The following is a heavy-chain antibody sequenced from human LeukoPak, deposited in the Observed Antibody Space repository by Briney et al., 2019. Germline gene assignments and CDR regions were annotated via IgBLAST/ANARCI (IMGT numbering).Heavy chain of an antibody. Sequence: GASVKVSCKASGYTFTSYAMHWVRQAPGQRLEWMGWINAGNGNTKYSQKFQGRVTITRDTSASTAYMELGSLRSEDTAVYYCARGLLWFGDPQNWFDPWGQGTLVTVSS. CDR1: GYTFTSYA. V-gene: IGHV1-3*01. CDR3: ARGLLWFGDPQNWFDP. CDR2: INAGNGNT. D-gene: IGHD3-10*01. J-gene: IGHJ5*02.